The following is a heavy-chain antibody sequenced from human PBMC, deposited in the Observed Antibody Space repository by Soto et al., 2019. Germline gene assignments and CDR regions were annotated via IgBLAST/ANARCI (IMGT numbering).Heavy chain of an antibody. Sequence: SQTLSLTFAISGDSVSSNSAAWNWIRQSPTRGLEWLGRTYYRSKWYSYYAPSVRSRITIKPDTSKNQFSLQLNSVIPDDTAICYCARGPSIIDLRGQGFLVIVSS. CDR3: ARGPSIIDL. CDR2: TYYRSKWYS. V-gene: IGHV6-1*01. CDR1: GDSVSSNSAA. J-gene: IGHJ4*02.